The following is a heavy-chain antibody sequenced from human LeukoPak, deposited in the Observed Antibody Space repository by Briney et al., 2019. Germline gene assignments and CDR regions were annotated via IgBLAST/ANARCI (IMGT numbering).Heavy chain of an antibody. D-gene: IGHD2/OR15-2a*01. CDR2: ISSSSTVM. J-gene: IGHJ4*02. CDR3: ARDWFHAIDY. V-gene: IGHV3-48*02. CDR1: GFPFSTFS. Sequence: GGSLRLSCAASGFPFSTFSMNWVRQAPGKGLEWISYISSSSTVMYYSDSVKGRFTISRDNAKNTLYLQMNSLRDEDTAVYYCARDWFHAIDYWGQGILVTVSS.